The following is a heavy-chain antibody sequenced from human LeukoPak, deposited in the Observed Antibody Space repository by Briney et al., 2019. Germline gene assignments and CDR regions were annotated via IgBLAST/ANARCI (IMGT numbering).Heavy chain of an antibody. J-gene: IGHJ4*02. V-gene: IGHV3-21*01. CDR2: ISSGSSYI. Sequence: SXXXSGFTFSSYSMNWVRQAPGKGLEWVSSISSGSSYIYYADSVKGRFTISRDNAKNSLYLQMNSLRAEDTAVYYXXXXXXTXSXXXDYWGQXTXVIVSS. CDR1: GFTFSSYS. D-gene: IGHD5-24*01. CDR3: XXXXXTXSXXXDY.